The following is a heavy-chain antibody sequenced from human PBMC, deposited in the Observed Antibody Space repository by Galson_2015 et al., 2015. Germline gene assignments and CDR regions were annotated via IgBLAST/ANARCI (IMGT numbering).Heavy chain of an antibody. CDR3: ASGLRFKYYYDSSGYPRD. CDR2: IIPIFGIA. J-gene: IGHJ4*02. D-gene: IGHD3-22*01. CDR1: GGTFSSYA. V-gene: IGHV1-69*10. Sequence: SVKVSCKTSGGTFSSYAISWVRQAPGQGLEWMGGIIPIFGIANYAQKFQGRVTITADKSTSTAYMELSSLRSEDTAVYYCASGLRFKYYYDSSGYPRDWGQGTLVTVSS.